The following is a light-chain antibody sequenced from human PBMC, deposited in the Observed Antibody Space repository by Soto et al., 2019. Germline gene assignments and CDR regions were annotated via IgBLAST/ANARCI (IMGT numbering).Light chain of an antibody. CDR1: QSVSTN. CDR2: YAS. V-gene: IGKV3-15*01. CDR3: QHYNDWPPIT. J-gene: IGKJ5*01. Sequence: EIMMTQSPATLSVSPGESATLSCRASQSVSTNLAWYQHKPGQAPRLLIYYASTRATGIPDRFSGSGSGTEFTLTISSLQSEEFALYYCQHYNDWPPITFGQGTRLEIK.